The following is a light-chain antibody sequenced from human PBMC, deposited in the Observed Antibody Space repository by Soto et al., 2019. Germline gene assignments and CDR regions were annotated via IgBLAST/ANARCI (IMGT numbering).Light chain of an antibody. Sequence: QSALTQPASVSGSPGQSITISCTGTSSDIGRYNFVSWYQQHPGKAPKLLVYEVTNRPSGVSNRFSGSKSGNTASLTIFGLQTEDEADYNCSSYTSVTTFVVFGTGTKLTVL. J-gene: IGLJ1*01. V-gene: IGLV2-14*01. CDR2: EVT. CDR3: SSYTSVTTFVV. CDR1: SSDIGRYNF.